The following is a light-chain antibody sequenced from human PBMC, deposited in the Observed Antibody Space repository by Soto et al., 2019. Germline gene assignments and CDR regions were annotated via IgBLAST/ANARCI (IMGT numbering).Light chain of an antibody. CDR1: QSITTW. Sequence: DIQMTQSPSTVSAYVGDSVTITCRASQSITTWLAWYQQRPGKATKLLIYDVSSLQSGVPSRFSGSGSGTEFTLTISSLQPDDFATYYCQHYKMDSPWPFGQGTKVEIK. CDR3: QHYKMDSPWP. V-gene: IGKV1-5*01. CDR2: DVS. J-gene: IGKJ1*01.